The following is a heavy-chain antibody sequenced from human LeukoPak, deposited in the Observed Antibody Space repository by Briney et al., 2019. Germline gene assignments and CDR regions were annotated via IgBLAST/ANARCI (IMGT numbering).Heavy chain of an antibody. Sequence: SETLSLTCTVSSGSISSGSYYWGWIRQPPGQGLEWIGSIYYSGNTYYNPSLKSRVTISVDASMNEFSLKLTSVTAADTAVYYCARGDSSGWYGNNWFDPWGQGTLVTVSS. J-gene: IGHJ5*02. CDR2: IYYSGNT. CDR1: SGSISSGSYY. CDR3: ARGDSSGWYGNNWFDP. V-gene: IGHV4-39*07. D-gene: IGHD6-19*01.